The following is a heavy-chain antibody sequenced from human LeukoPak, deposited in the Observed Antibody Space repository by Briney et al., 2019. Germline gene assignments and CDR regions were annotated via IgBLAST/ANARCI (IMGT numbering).Heavy chain of an antibody. J-gene: IGHJ4*02. CDR3: ARMSSYGSGSYPDY. Sequence: PGGSLRLSCAASGFTFTDYYMSWLRQAPAKGLEWVSYISTTSLYTYYADSMKGRFTISRDNAKNSLYLLMNSLRAEDTAVYYCARMSSYGSGSYPDYWGQGTLVTVSS. V-gene: IGHV3-11*03. D-gene: IGHD3-10*01. CDR1: GFTFTDYY. CDR2: ISTTSLYT.